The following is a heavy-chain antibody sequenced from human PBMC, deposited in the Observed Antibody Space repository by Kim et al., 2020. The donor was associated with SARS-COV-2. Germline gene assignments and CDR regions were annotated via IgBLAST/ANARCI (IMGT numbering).Heavy chain of an antibody. CDR3: ASTEILSVSSGWNPPGY. CDR1: GGSISSSSYY. Sequence: SETLSLTCTVSGGSISSSSYYWGWIRQPPGKGLEWIGSIYYSGSTYYNPSLKSRVTISVDTSKNQFSLKLSSVTAADTAVYYCASTEILSVSSGWNPPGYWGQGTLVTVSS. J-gene: IGHJ4*02. D-gene: IGHD6-19*01. V-gene: IGHV4-39*01. CDR2: IYYSGST.